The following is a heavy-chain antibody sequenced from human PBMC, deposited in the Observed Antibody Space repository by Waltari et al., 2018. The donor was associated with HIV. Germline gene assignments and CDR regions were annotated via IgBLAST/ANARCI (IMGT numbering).Heavy chain of an antibody. CDR1: AFTFTGHY. Sequence: QLQLVQSGAEVKKPGASVKVSCTTSAFTFTGHYIHWLRQAPGQGLEWMGWIDPDTGGTKYAQKFQGRVTMTRDTSISTAYMELNGLTSDDTAVFYCARDTHWLAYLFDSWGQGTLITVSS. CDR3: ARDTHWLAYLFDS. V-gene: IGHV1-2*02. D-gene: IGHD6-19*01. J-gene: IGHJ4*02. CDR2: IDPDTGGT.